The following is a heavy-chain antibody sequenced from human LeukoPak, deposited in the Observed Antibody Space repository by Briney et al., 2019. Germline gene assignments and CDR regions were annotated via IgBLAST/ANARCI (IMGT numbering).Heavy chain of an antibody. J-gene: IGHJ5*02. Sequence: PGGALRLSCAASGFTFSNYGMTWVRQAPGKGLEWVANIKQDGSEKYYVEPVKGRFTISRDNAKNSLYLQMNSLRAEDMAVYYCARGHVWFDPWGQGTLVTVSS. CDR1: GFTFSNYG. CDR3: ARGHVWFDP. V-gene: IGHV3-7*05. CDR2: IKQDGSEK.